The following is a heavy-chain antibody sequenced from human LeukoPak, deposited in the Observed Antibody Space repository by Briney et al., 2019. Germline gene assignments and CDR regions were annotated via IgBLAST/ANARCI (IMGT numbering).Heavy chain of an antibody. CDR3: ARSPADILTGYYRLDY. CDR1: GGSISSYY. J-gene: IGHJ4*02. CDR2: IYYSGST. D-gene: IGHD3-9*01. Sequence: SETLSLTCTVSGGSISSYYWSWIRQPPGKGLEWIGYIYYSGSTNYNPSLKSRVTTSVDTSKNQFSLKLSSVTAADTAVYYCARSPADILTGYYRLDYWGQGTLVTVSS. V-gene: IGHV4-59*01.